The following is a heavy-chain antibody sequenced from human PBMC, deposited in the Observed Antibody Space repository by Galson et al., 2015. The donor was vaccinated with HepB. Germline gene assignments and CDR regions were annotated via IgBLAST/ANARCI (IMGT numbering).Heavy chain of an antibody. Sequence: TLSLTCAVSGGSISSGGYSWSWIRQPPGKGLEWIGYIYHSGSTYSNPSLKSRVTISVDRSKNQFSLKLSSVTAADTAVYYCARARNYEEAENWFDPWGQGTLVTVSS. CDR2: IYHSGST. J-gene: IGHJ5*02. CDR3: ARARNYEEAENWFDP. V-gene: IGHV4-30-2*01. CDR1: GGSISSGGYS. D-gene: IGHD1-7*01.